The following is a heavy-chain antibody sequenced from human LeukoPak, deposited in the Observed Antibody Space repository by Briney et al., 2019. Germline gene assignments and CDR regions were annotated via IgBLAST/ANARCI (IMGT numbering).Heavy chain of an antibody. V-gene: IGHV3-11*01. J-gene: IGHJ4*02. CDR2: ISSSGSTI. CDR3: ARDETKRYSGYDSSDY. Sequence: GGSLRLSCAASGFTFSDYYMSWIRQAPGKGLEWISHISSSGSTIYYADSVKGRFTISRDNAKNSLYLQMNGLRAEDTAVYYCARDETKRYSGYDSSDYWGQGTLVTVSS. D-gene: IGHD5-12*01. CDR1: GFTFSDYY.